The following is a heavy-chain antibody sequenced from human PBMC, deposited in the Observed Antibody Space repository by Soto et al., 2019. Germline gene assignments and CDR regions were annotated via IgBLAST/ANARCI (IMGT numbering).Heavy chain of an antibody. CDR1: GFTFSSYA. CDR2: ISGSGGST. CDR3: AKDPLYYDILTGPLQQKPDY. V-gene: IGHV3-23*01. D-gene: IGHD3-9*01. Sequence: GGSLRLSCAASGFTFSSYAMSWVRQAPGKGLEWVSAISGSGGSTYYADSVKGRFTISRDNSKNTLYLQMNSLRAEDTAVYYCAKDPLYYDILTGPLQQKPDYWGQGTLVTVSS. J-gene: IGHJ4*02.